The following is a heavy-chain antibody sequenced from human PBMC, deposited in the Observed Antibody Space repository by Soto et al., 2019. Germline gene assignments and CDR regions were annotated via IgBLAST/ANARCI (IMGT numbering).Heavy chain of an antibody. CDR2: ISYDGSNK. Sequence: QVQLVESGGGVVQPGRSPRLSCAASGFTFSSYAMHWVRQAPGKGLEWVAVISYDGSNKYYADSVKGRFTISRDNSKNPVYLHMNSLRGEDTAVYYCARPLWRDDYNWGYFDLWGRGTLVTVSS. CDR1: GFTFSSYA. J-gene: IGHJ2*01. D-gene: IGHD4-4*01. V-gene: IGHV3-30-3*01. CDR3: ARPLWRDDYNWGYFDL.